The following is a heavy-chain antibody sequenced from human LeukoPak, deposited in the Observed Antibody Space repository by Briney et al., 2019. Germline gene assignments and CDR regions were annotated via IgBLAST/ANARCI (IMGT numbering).Heavy chain of an antibody. CDR1: GYTFTSYY. J-gene: IGHJ4*02. Sequence: ASVKVSCKASGYTFTSYYMHWVRQAPGQGLEWMGIINPSGGSRSYAQKFQGSVTMTRDTSTSTVYMELSSLRSEDTAVYYCVWGTRITERPAHLDYWGQGTLVTVSS. CDR3: VWGTRITERPAHLDY. CDR2: INPSGGSR. D-gene: IGHD1-20*01. V-gene: IGHV1-46*01.